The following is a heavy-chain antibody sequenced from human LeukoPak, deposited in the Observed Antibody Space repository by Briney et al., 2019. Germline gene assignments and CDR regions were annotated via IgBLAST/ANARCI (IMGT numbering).Heavy chain of an antibody. D-gene: IGHD1-14*01. V-gene: IGHV3-7*01. CDR3: ARDDVVMKLIIITS. Sequence: GGSLRLSCAASGFTFSSYWMSWVRQAPGKGLEWVANIKQDGSEKYYVDFVKGRCIISRDTARNSLYLQMNRLRAEDPTVYLCARDDVVMKLIIITSWGQGSLVAVSS. CDR2: IKQDGSEK. CDR1: GFTFSSYW. J-gene: IGHJ5*02.